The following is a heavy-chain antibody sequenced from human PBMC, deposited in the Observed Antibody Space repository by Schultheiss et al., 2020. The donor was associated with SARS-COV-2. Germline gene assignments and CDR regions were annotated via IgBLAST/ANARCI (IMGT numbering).Heavy chain of an antibody. Sequence: GESLKISCAASGFTFSSYSMNWVRQAPGKGLEWVSSISSSSSYIYYADSVKGRFTISRDNSKNTLYLQMNSLRAEDTAVYYCARGLWDTAMVSSYFDYWGQGTLVTVSS. CDR3: ARGLWDTAMVSSYFDY. CDR1: GFTFSSYS. CDR2: ISSSSSYI. D-gene: IGHD5-18*01. V-gene: IGHV3-21*04. J-gene: IGHJ4*02.